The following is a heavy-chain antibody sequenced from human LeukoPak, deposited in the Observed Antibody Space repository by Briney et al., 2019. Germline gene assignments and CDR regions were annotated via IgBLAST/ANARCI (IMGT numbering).Heavy chain of an antibody. J-gene: IGHJ5*02. D-gene: IGHD3-16*02. V-gene: IGHV3-48*01. CDR3: ARDENGYVWGSFRA. CDR2: ISSSSSTI. Sequence: GGSLRLSCAATGFTLSSHSMNWVRQAPGKGLEWVSYISSSSSTIYYADSVKGRFTISRDNAKNSLYLQINSLRAEDTAVYYCARDENGYVWGSFRAWGQGTLVTVSS. CDR1: GFTLSSHS.